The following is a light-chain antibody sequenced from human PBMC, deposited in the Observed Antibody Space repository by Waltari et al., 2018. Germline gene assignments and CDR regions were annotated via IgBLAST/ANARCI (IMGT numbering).Light chain of an antibody. Sequence: IQMTQSPSSLSASVGDRVTITCRARQSISSYLNWYQQKPGKDPKLLIYAASSFQSGVPSRFSCSGSGTDFTLTISSLQPEDFATYYYQQSYSTPRMTFGQGTKVEIK. CDR1: QSISSY. CDR2: AAS. CDR3: QQSYSTPRMT. J-gene: IGKJ1*01. V-gene: IGKV1-39*01.